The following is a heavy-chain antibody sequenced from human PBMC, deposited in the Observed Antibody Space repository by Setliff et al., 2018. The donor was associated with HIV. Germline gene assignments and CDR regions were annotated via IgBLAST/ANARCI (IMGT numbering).Heavy chain of an antibody. CDR2: IYTNGNT. J-gene: IGHJ4*02. CDR1: GGSISRGSYY. V-gene: IGHV4-61*02. CDR3: ARLDSHGGDEY. D-gene: IGHD5-18*01. Sequence: PSETLSLTCTVSGGSISRGSYYWSWIRQPAGKGLEWTGRIYTNGNTNYNASLKSRLAISSDTSKNQFSLNLSSMTAADTAVYYCARLDSHGGDEYWGQGTLVTVSS.